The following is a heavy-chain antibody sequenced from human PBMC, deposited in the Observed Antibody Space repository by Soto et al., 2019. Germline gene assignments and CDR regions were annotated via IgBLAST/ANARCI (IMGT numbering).Heavy chain of an antibody. CDR1: GDSITSNH. V-gene: IGHV4-59*01. CDR2: IYNSGTT. J-gene: IGHJ5*02. CDR3: ARVSMSTVSWGFDP. D-gene: IGHD4-4*01. Sequence: SETLSLTCAVSGDSITSNHWNWIRQPPGRGLEWISYIYNSGTTKYNPSLKSRVIISVDTSKNQLSLKLSSVTAADTAVYYCARVSMSTVSWGFDPWGQGTLVTVSS.